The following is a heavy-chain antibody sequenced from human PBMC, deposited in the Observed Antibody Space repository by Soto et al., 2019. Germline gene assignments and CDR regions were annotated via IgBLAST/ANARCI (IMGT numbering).Heavy chain of an antibody. V-gene: IGHV4-39*01. J-gene: IGHJ4*02. D-gene: IGHD3-9*01. CDR3: SRQPGYYDILTGYSTYYFDY. Sequence: SETLSLTCTVSGGSISSSSYYWGWIRQPPGKELEWIGSIYYSGNTYYNPSLRSRVTISVDKSKKQFTLKLSSVTAADTAVYYCSRQPGYYDILTGYSTYYFDYWGRGTPVTVSS. CDR2: IYYSGNT. CDR1: GGSISSSSYY.